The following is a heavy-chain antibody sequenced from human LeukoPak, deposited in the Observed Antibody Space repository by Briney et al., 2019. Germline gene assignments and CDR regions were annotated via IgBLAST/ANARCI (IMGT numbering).Heavy chain of an antibody. CDR3: AGHSFDTVDAFDV. CDR2: IYPGDSDT. J-gene: IGHJ3*01. CDR1: GFSFTNYW. D-gene: IGHD2-2*02. V-gene: IGHV5-51*01. Sequence: GESLKISCKASGFSFTNYWIGWVRQMPGKGLEWMGIIYPGDSDTRYSPSFQGQVTISADKSSSTAYLQWRSLKASDTAMYYCAGHSFDTVDAFDVWGQETIVIVSA.